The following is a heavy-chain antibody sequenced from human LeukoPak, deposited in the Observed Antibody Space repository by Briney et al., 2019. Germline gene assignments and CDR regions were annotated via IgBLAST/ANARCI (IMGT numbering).Heavy chain of an antibody. J-gene: IGHJ6*03. V-gene: IGHV3-30*02. Sequence: GGSLRLSCAASGFTFSSYGMHWVRQAPGKGLEWVAFIRYDGSNKYYADSVKGRFTISRDNSKNTLYLQMNSLRAEDTAVYSCAKDSSSAYSGYAASYMDVWGKGTTVTVSS. D-gene: IGHD5-12*01. CDR1: GFTFSSYG. CDR3: AKDSSSAYSGYAASYMDV. CDR2: IRYDGSNK.